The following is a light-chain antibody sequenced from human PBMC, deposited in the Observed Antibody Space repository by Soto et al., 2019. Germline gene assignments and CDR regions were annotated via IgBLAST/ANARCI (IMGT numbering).Light chain of an antibody. Sequence: ETVMTQSPATLSVSPGERATLSCRASQSVRTKLAWYQQKPCQAPRLLIYGASSRATGIPARFSGSGSGTEFTLTISRLEPEDFAVYYCQQYGSSPLITFGQGTRLEIK. CDR2: GAS. J-gene: IGKJ5*01. CDR3: QQYGSSPLIT. CDR1: QSVRTK. V-gene: IGKV3-20*01.